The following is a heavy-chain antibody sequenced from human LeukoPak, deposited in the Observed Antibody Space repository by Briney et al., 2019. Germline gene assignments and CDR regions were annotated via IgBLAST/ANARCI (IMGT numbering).Heavy chain of an antibody. J-gene: IGHJ3*02. V-gene: IGHV5-51*01. D-gene: IGHD6-13*01. CDR2: IYPGDSDT. Sequence: GESLKISCKGSGYRFTSYWIGWVRQMPGKGLEWMGIIYPGDSDTRYSPSLQGQVTISADKSISTAYLQWSSLKASDTAMYYCARFSLIAAAGRTGAFDIWGQGTMVTVSS. CDR3: ARFSLIAAAGRTGAFDI. CDR1: GYRFTSYW.